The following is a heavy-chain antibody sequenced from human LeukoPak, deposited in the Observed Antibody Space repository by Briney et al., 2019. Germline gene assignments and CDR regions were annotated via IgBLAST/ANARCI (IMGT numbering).Heavy chain of an antibody. CDR3: ARGRVHYGMDV. Sequence: SVKVSCKASGGTFSSYAISWVRQAPGQGLEWMGGIIPIFGTANYAQKFQGRVTMTRNTSISTAYMELSSLRSEDTAVYYCARGRVHYGMDVWGQGTTVTVSS. CDR2: IIPIFGTA. CDR1: GGTFSSYA. V-gene: IGHV1-69*05. J-gene: IGHJ6*02.